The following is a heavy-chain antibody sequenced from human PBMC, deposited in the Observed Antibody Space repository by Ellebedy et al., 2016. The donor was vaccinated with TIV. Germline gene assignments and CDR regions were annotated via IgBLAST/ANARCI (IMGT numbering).Heavy chain of an antibody. V-gene: IGHV3-64D*06. J-gene: IGHJ2*01. CDR3: VKESSRDVFNYFPWYFDV. Sequence: PGGSLRLSCSASGFSFITNALHWVRQAPGKGLEYVSAFSSYGGGTFYADSVKGRFTISTDKSKNTLYRQMTSLRAEDTAVYYCVKESSRDVFNYFPWYFDVWGRGTLVTVSS. CDR2: FSSYGGGT. D-gene: IGHD5-24*01. CDR1: GFSFITNA.